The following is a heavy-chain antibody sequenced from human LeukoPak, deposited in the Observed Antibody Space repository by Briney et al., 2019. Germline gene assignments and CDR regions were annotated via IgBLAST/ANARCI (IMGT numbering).Heavy chain of an antibody. CDR3: ARGGSIAARPGVYYYYMDV. V-gene: IGHV1-46*01. CDR2: INPSGGST. J-gene: IGHJ6*03. CDR1: GYTFTSYY. D-gene: IGHD6-6*01. Sequence: ASVKVSCKASGYTFTSYYMHWVRQAPGQGLEWMGIINPSGGSTSYAQKFQGRVTMTRDMSTSTVYMELSSLRSEDTAVYYCARGGSIAARPGVYYYYMDVWGKGTPVTVSS.